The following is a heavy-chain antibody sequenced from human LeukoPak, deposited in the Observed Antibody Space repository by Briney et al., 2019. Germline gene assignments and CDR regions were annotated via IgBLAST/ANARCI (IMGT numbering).Heavy chain of an antibody. CDR1: GYTLSQLS. V-gene: IGHV1-24*01. J-gene: IGHJ3*02. CDR2: FDSEDGEI. D-gene: IGHD3-3*01. CDR3: ARVKPGSYDFWSGYYDTFDI. Sequence: ASVKVSCKVSGYTLSQLSMHWVRQTPGRGLEWMGGFDSEDGEIIYAQKFQGRVTMTEDTSTDTAYMELTSLRSEDTAVYYCARVKPGSYDFWSGYYDTFDIWGQGTMVTVSS.